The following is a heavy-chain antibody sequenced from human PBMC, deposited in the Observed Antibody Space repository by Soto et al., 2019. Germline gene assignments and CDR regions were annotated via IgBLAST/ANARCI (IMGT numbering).Heavy chain of an antibody. CDR2: ISSSSSTI. Sequence: GWSLRLSCAASGVTFSSYSMNGVRQAPGKGLEWVSYISSSSSTIYYADSVKGRFTISRDNAKNSLYLQMNSLRDEDTAVYYCARQYDFWSGYYTYYYYGMDVWGQGTTVTVSS. CDR1: GVTFSSYS. CDR3: ARQYDFWSGYYTYYYYGMDV. D-gene: IGHD3-3*01. V-gene: IGHV3-48*02. J-gene: IGHJ6*02.